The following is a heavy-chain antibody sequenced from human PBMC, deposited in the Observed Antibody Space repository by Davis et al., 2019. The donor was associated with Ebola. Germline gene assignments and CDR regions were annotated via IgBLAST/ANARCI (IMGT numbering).Heavy chain of an antibody. J-gene: IGHJ5*02. D-gene: IGHD3-3*01. Sequence: SCKASGGTFSSYAMHWVRQAPGKGLEWVAVISYDGSNKYYADSVKGRFTISRDNSKNTLYLQMNSLRAEDTAVYYCARDLSTGVTIFGVVSSGWFDPWGQGTLVTVSS. CDR2: ISYDGSNK. V-gene: IGHV3-30-3*01. CDR1: GGTFSSYA. CDR3: ARDLSTGVTIFGVVSSGWFDP.